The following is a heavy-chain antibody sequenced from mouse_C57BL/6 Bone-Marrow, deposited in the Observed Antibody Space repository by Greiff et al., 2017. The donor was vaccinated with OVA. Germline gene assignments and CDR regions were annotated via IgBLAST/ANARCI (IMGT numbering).Heavy chain of an antibody. CDR1: GYTFTSYG. Sequence: QVQLQQSGAELARPGASVKLSCKASGYTFTSYGISWVKQRTGQGLEWIGEIYPRSGNTYYNEKFKGKATLTADKSSSTAYMELRSLTSEDSAVYFCARPPYYYGSSYDFDYWGQGTTLTVSS. J-gene: IGHJ2*01. V-gene: IGHV1-81*01. D-gene: IGHD1-1*01. CDR3: ARPPYYYGSSYDFDY. CDR2: IYPRSGNT.